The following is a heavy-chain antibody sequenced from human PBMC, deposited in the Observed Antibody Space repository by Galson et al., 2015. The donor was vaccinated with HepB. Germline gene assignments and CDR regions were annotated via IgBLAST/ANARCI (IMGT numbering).Heavy chain of an antibody. J-gene: IGHJ5*02. CDR3: AHRRSGFVVVPAAMDWFDP. CDR1: GFSLSTSGVG. Sequence: PALVKPTQTLTLTCTFSGFSLSTSGVGVGWIRQPPGKALEWLALIYWNDDKRYSPSLKSRLTITKDTSKNQVVLTMTNMDPVDTATYYCAHRRSGFVVVPAAMDWFDPWGQGTLVTVSS. CDR2: IYWNDDK. V-gene: IGHV2-5*01. D-gene: IGHD2-2*01.